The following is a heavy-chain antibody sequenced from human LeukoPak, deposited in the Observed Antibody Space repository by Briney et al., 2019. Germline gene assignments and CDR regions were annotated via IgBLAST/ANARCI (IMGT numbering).Heavy chain of an antibody. D-gene: IGHD6-13*01. CDR2: INHSGST. CDR1: GGSISSSAYY. Sequence: SETLSLTCTVSGGSISSSAYYWGWIRQPPGKGLEWIGEINHSGSTNYNPSLKSRVTISVDTSKNQFSLKLSSVTAADTAVYYCARLRGRAAAGTRGDYWGQGTLVTVSS. J-gene: IGHJ4*02. CDR3: ARLRGRAAAGTRGDY. V-gene: IGHV4-39*07.